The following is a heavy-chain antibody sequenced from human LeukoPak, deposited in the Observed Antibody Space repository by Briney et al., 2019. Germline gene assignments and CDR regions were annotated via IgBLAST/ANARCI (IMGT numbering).Heavy chain of an antibody. CDR1: GYTFTGYY. Sequence: ASVKVSCKASGYTFTGYYMHWVRQAPGQGLEWMGWINPNSGGTNYAQKFQGRVTMTRDTSISTAYMELSRLRSDDTAVYYCARDGGYYSSSIKNWFDPWGQGTLVTVSS. CDR3: ARDGGYYSSSIKNWFDP. D-gene: IGHD6-6*01. CDR2: INPNSGGT. V-gene: IGHV1-2*02. J-gene: IGHJ5*02.